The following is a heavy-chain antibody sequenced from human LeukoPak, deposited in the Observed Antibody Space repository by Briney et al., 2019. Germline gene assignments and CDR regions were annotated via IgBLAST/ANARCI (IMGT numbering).Heavy chain of an antibody. V-gene: IGHV1-8*01. Sequence: GASVKVSCKASGYTFTSYDINWVRQATGQGLEWMGRMNPNSGNTGYAQKFQGRVTMTRNTSTSTAYMELSSLRSEDTAVYYCARDLTIAVAGDFDYWGQGNLVTVSS. CDR1: GYTFTSYD. CDR3: ARDLTIAVAGDFDY. D-gene: IGHD6-19*01. CDR2: MNPNSGNT. J-gene: IGHJ4*02.